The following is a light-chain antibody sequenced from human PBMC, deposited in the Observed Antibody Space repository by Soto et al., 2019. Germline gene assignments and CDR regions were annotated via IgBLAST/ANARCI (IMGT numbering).Light chain of an antibody. Sequence: EIVLTQSPATLSLSPGERATLSCRASQSVSSYLAWYQQKPGQAPRLLIYDASNRATGIPARFSGSRSGTDFTLTISSLEPEDFAVYYCQQRSNWPFITFGQGTRLEIK. CDR2: DAS. V-gene: IGKV3-11*01. J-gene: IGKJ5*01. CDR1: QSVSSY. CDR3: QQRSNWPFIT.